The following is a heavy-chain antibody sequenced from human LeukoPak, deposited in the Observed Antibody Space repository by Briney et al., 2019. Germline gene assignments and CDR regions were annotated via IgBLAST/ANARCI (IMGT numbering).Heavy chain of an antibody. CDR2: INHSGST. Sequence: SGTLSLTCAVYGGSFSGYYWSWLRQPPGKGLEWIGEINHSGSTNYNPSLKSRVTISVDTSKNQFSLKLSSVTAADTAVYYCARHILITMIVLQSKGAFDIWGQGTMVTVSS. CDR3: ARHILITMIVLQSKGAFDI. J-gene: IGHJ3*02. D-gene: IGHD3-22*01. CDR1: GGSFSGYY. V-gene: IGHV4-34*01.